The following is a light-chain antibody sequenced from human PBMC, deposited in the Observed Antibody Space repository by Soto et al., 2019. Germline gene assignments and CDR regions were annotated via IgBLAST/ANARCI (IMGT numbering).Light chain of an antibody. V-gene: IGKV1-8*01. CDR1: QGISSY. J-gene: IGKJ4*01. Sequence: AIRMTQSPSSFSASTGDRVTITCRASQGISSYLAWYQQKPGKAPKLLIYAASTLQSGVPSRFSGSGSGTDVTLTISCLQSEDFATYYCQQYYSYPLTFGGRTKVEIK. CDR2: AAS. CDR3: QQYYSYPLT.